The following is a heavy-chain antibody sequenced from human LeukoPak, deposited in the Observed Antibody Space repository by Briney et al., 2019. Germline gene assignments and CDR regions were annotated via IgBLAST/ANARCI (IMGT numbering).Heavy chain of an antibody. D-gene: IGHD6-13*01. CDR3: AKDARSRSSTGTEYFQH. V-gene: IGHV3-30*18. CDR1: GFTFSSYG. J-gene: IGHJ1*01. CDR2: ISYDGSNK. Sequence: SLTVSCAASGFTFSSYGMHWVRQAPGKGLEWVAVISYDGSNKYYADSVKGRYTISRDNSKNTLYLQMNSLRAEDTAVYYCAKDARSRSSTGTEYFQHWGQGTLVTVSS.